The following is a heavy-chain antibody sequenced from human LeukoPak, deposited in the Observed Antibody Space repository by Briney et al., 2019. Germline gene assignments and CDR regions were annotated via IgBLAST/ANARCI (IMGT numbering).Heavy chain of an antibody. CDR2: ISSSSSYI. J-gene: IGHJ6*03. CDR1: GFTFSSYS. V-gene: IGHV3-21*01. D-gene: IGHD2-2*01. Sequence: GGSLRLSCAASGFTFSSYSMNWVRQAPGKGLEWVSSISSSSSYIYYADSVKGRFTISRDNAKNSLYLQMNSLRAEDTAVYYCARGGDIVVLTPMDVWGKGTTVTVSS. CDR3: ARGGDIVVLTPMDV.